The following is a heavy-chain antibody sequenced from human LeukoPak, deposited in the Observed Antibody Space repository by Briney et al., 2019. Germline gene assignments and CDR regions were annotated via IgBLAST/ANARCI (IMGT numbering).Heavy chain of an antibody. V-gene: IGHV3-23*01. CDR1: GFTFSSYA. CDR2: ISGSGGST. D-gene: IGHD3-3*01. CDR3: AKDSVPLYYDFWSGYYTGIWYYFDY. J-gene: IGHJ4*02. Sequence: GGSLRLSCAASGFTFSSYAMSWVRQAPGKGLEWVLAISGSGGSTYYADSVKGRFTISRDNSKNTLYLQMNSLRAEDTAVYYCAKDSVPLYYDFWSGYYTGIWYYFDYWGQGTLVTVSS.